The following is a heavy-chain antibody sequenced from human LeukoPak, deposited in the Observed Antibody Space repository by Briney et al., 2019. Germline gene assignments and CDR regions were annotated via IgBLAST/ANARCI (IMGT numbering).Heavy chain of an antibody. V-gene: IGHV4-59*01. CDR3: ARAYYDSSGYTNNWFDP. J-gene: IGHJ5*02. D-gene: IGHD3-22*01. Sequence: SETLSLTCTVSGGSISSYYWSWIRQPPGKGLEWIGYIYYSGSTNYNPSLKSRVAISVDTSKNQFSLKLSSVTAADTAVYYCARAYYDSSGYTNNWFDPWGQGTLVTVSS. CDR1: GGSISSYY. CDR2: IYYSGST.